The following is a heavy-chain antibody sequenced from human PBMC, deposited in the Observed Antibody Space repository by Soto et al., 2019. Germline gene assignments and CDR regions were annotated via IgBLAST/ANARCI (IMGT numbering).Heavy chain of an antibody. CDR3: ARGRRGDYYYYGMDV. CDR1: GGSFSGYY. Sequence: SETLSLTCAVYGGSFSGYYWSWIRQPPGKGLEWIGEINHSGSTNYNPSLKSRVTISVDTSKNQFSLKLSSVTAADTAVYYCARGRRGDYYYYGMDVWGQGTXVTVSS. J-gene: IGHJ6*02. CDR2: INHSGST. D-gene: IGHD3-10*01. V-gene: IGHV4-34*01.